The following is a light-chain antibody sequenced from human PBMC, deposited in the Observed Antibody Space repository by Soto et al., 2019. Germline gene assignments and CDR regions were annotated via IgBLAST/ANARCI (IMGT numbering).Light chain of an antibody. CDR2: GSS. J-gene: IGKJ4*01. CDR3: QQYSSGPLT. V-gene: IGKV3-20*01. Sequence: ENVLTQSPGSLSLSPGETATLSCRASERVISNFLAWYQQTPGQAPRLLIYGSSLRAAGIPDRFSGSGSGTDFTLTISRLEREDFAIYHCQQYSSGPLTFGCGTRVDIK. CDR1: ERVISNF.